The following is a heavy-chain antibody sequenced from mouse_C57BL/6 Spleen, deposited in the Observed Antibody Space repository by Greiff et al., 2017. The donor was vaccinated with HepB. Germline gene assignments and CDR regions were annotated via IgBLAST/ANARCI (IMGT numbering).Heavy chain of an antibody. CDR2: ISSGSSTI. CDR3: ARSYDYDGGYAMDY. CDR1: GFTFSDYG. Sequence: EVMLVESGGGLVKPGGSLKLSCAASGFTFSDYGMHWVRQAPEKGLEWVAYISSGSSTIYYADTVKGRFTISRDNAKNTLFLQMTSLRSEDTAMYYCARSYDYDGGYAMDYWGQGTSVTVSS. V-gene: IGHV5-17*01. J-gene: IGHJ4*01. D-gene: IGHD2-4*01.